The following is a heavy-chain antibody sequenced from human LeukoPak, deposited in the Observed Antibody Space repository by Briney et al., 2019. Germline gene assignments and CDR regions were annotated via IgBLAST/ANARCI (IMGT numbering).Heavy chain of an antibody. V-gene: IGHV4-34*01. Sequence: PSETLSLTCAVYGGSFSGYYWSWIRQPPGKGLEWIGEINHSGSTNYNPSLKSRVTISVDTSKNQFSLKPSSVTAADTAVYYCARRSDSSGYRRLYYFDYWGQGTLVTVSS. CDR1: GGSFSGYY. CDR3: ARRSDSSGYRRLYYFDY. D-gene: IGHD3-22*01. J-gene: IGHJ4*02. CDR2: INHSGST.